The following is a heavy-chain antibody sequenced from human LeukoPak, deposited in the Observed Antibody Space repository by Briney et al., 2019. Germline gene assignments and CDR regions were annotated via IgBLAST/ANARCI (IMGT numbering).Heavy chain of an antibody. CDR1: GYTFTGYY. D-gene: IGHD2-2*01. CDR3: ASSCSSTSCYYGFDY. V-gene: IGHV1-2*02. Sequence: GASVKVSCKASGYTFTGYYMHWVRQAPGQGLEWMGWINPNSGGTNYAQKFQGRVTITADKSTSTAYMELSSLRSEDTAVYYCASSCSSTSCYYGFDYWGQGTLVTVSS. J-gene: IGHJ4*02. CDR2: INPNSGGT.